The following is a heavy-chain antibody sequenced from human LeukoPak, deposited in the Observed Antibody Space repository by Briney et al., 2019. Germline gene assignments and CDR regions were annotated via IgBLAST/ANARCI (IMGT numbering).Heavy chain of an antibody. CDR1: GGTFSSYA. Sequence: ASVKVSCKASGGTFSSYAISWVRQAPGQGLEWMGRIIPILGIANYAQKFQGRVTITADKSTSTAYMELSSLRSEDTAVYYCARMKSSGWYSFLYYWGQGTLVTVSS. J-gene: IGHJ4*02. CDR3: ARMKSSGWYSFLYY. V-gene: IGHV1-69*04. CDR2: IIPILGIA. D-gene: IGHD6-19*01.